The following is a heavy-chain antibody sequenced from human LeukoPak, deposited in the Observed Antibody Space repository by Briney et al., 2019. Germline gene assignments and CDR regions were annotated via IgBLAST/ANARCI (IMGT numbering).Heavy chain of an antibody. CDR3: ARGPLPGYYYYGMDV. Sequence: ASVKVSCKASGYTFTGYYMHWVRQAPGQGLEWMGWINPNSGGTNYAQKFQGWVTMTRDTSISTAYMELSRPRSDDTAVYYCARGPLPGYYYYGMDVWGQGTTVTVSS. CDR1: GYTFTGYY. CDR2: INPNSGGT. V-gene: IGHV1-2*04. D-gene: IGHD1-26*01. J-gene: IGHJ6*02.